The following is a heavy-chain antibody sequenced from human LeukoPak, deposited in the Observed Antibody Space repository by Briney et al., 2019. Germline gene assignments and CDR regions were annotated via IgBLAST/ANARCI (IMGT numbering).Heavy chain of an antibody. D-gene: IGHD2-2*01. CDR2: ISAYNGNT. CDR3: ARDNGYCSSTSCAAFDY. V-gene: IGHV1-18*01. J-gene: IGHJ4*02. CDR1: GYTFTSYG. Sequence: GSSVTVSCKASGYTFTSYGISWVRQPPGQGLEWMGWISAYNGNTNYAQKLQGRVTMTTDTSTSTAYMELRSLRSDDTAVYYCARDNGYCSSTSCAAFDYWGQGTLVTVSS.